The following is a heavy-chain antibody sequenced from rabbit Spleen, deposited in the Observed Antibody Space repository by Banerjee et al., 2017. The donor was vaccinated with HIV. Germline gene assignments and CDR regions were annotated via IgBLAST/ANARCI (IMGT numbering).Heavy chain of an antibody. D-gene: IGHD1-1*01. V-gene: IGHV1S40*01. CDR3: ARDLDGVIGWNFGW. CDR2: IGAGSSGST. Sequence: QSLEESGGGLVKPGASLTLTCKASGFSFNSGYDMCWVRQAPGKGLEWIACIGAGSSGSTYSATWAKGRFTCSKTSSTTVTLQMTSLTDADTATYFCARDLDGVIGWNFGWWGPGTLVTVS. J-gene: IGHJ4*01. CDR1: GFSFNSGYD.